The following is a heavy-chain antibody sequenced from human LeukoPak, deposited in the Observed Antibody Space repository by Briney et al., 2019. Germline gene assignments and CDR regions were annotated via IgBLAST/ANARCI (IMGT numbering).Heavy chain of an antibody. J-gene: IGHJ4*02. CDR2: IYYSGTT. CDR1: GGSISSYY. Sequence: SETLSLTCTVSGGSISSYYWSWIRQPPGKGLEWIGYIYYSGTTHYNPSLKSRVTILVDTSKNQFSLNLSSVTAADTAVYYCARRGIAAAGYDYWGQGTLVTVSS. D-gene: IGHD6-13*01. CDR3: ARRGIAAAGYDY. V-gene: IGHV4-59*08.